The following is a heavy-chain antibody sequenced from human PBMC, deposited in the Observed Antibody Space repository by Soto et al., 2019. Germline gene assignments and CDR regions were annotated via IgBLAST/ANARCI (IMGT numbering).Heavy chain of an antibody. CDR3: ARDSRCAGAHYWFCP. J-gene: IGHJ5*02. V-gene: IGHV1-18*01. D-gene: IGHD1-26*01. CDR1: GYSFTTYG. Sequence: QVQLVQSGAEVKKPGASVKVSCKASGYSFTTYGISWVRQAPGQGLEWMGWVGAYNGNTNCVQKLQGRVSKPTITSPSAVYKELSSSRTDQPAVYEGARDSRCAGAHYWFCPWGQGTLVTV. CDR2: VGAYNGNT.